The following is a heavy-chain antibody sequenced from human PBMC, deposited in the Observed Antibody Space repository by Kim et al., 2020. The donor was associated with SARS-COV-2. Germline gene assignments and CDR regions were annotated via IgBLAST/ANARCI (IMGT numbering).Heavy chain of an antibody. CDR1: GYTFTSYA. Sequence: ASVKVSCKASGYTFTSYAMNWVRQAPGQGLEWMGWINTNTGNPTYAQGFTGRSVFSLDTSVSTAYLQISSLKAEDTAVYYCARDIPNHIAAAGPGGQGWGNFDYWGQGTLVTVSS. CDR2: INTNTGNP. V-gene: IGHV7-4-1*02. CDR3: ARDIPNHIAAAGPGGQGWGNFDY. J-gene: IGHJ4*02. D-gene: IGHD6-13*01.